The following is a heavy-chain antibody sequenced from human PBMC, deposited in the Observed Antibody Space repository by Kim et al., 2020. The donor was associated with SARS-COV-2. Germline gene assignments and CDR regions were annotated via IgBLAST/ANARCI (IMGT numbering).Heavy chain of an antibody. D-gene: IGHD6-13*01. CDR1: GFTFDDYA. Sequence: GGSLRLSCAASGFTFDDYAMHWVRQAPGKGLEWVSGISWNSGSIGYADSVKGRFTISRDNAKNSLYLQMNSLRAEDTALYYCAKVVLSGSWSHVGEGFDYWGQGTLVTVSS. V-gene: IGHV3-9*01. CDR3: AKVVLSGSWSHVGEGFDY. J-gene: IGHJ4*02. CDR2: ISWNSGSI.